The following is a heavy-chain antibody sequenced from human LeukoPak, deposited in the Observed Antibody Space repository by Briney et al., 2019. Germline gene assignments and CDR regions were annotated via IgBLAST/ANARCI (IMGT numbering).Heavy chain of an antibody. CDR1: GDSISSGNYY. CDR2: IYTSGST. V-gene: IGHV4-61*02. Sequence: PSQALSLTCTVSGDSISSGNYYWPWLRQPAGKGLGWIGRIYTSGSTNYNSSLKSRVSISVDTSKNQFSLKLSSVTAADTAVYYCARQGVYYYDRVDYWGQGTLVTVSS. D-gene: IGHD3-22*01. J-gene: IGHJ4*02. CDR3: ARQGVYYYDRVDY.